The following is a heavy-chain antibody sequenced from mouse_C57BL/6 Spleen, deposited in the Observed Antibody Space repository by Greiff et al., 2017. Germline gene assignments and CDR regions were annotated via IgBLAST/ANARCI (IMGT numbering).Heavy chain of an antibody. D-gene: IGHD1-1*01. CDR2: IYPRDGST. CDR1: GYTFTSYG. J-gene: IGHJ4*01. Sequence: VQLQQSGPELVKPGASVKLSCKASGYTFTSYGINWVKQRPGQGLEWIGWIYPRDGSTTYNEKFKGKATLTVDTSSSTASMELHILTSKDAAVYSCANSTPNGYYYYGSSYYALDYWGQGTSVTVSA. CDR3: ANSTPNGYYYYGSSYYALDY. V-gene: IGHV1-85*01.